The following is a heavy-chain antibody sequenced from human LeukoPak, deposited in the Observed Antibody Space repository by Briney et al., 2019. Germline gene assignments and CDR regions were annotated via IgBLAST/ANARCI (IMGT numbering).Heavy chain of an antibody. Sequence: PSETLSLTCTVSGGSISSGSYYWSWIRQPARKGLECIGRIYPSGSTNYNPSLKSRVTISVDTSKNQFSLKLSSVTAADTAVYYCSRGGMITFGGVIVENWGQGTLVTVSS. V-gene: IGHV4-61*02. D-gene: IGHD3-16*02. CDR1: GGSISSGSYY. CDR2: IYPSGST. J-gene: IGHJ4*02. CDR3: SRGGMITFGGVIVEN.